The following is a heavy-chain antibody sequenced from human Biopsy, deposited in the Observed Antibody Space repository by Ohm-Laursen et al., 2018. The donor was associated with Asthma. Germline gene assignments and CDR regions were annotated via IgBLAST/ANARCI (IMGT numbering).Heavy chain of an antibody. V-gene: IGHV1-69*01. D-gene: IGHD5-12*01. Sequence: SSVKVSCKASGDSFSNYAISWVRQAPGQGLEWMGGLIPVLGTPDHAQMFEGRVTITADESASTAYTELSSLSSEDTAVYYCARGYSGSDRIVYYYSGLEVWGQGTTVTVSS. J-gene: IGHJ6*02. CDR3: ARGYSGSDRIVYYYSGLEV. CDR1: GDSFSNYA. CDR2: LIPVLGTP.